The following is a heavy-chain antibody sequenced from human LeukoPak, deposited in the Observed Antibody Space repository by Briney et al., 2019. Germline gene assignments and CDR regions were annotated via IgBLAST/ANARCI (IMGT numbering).Heavy chain of an antibody. CDR2: IDPRSGGT. J-gene: IGHJ4*02. CDR1: GYTFTSYG. D-gene: IGHD3-16*01. V-gene: IGHV1-2*02. Sequence: ASVKVSCKASGYTFTSYGISWVRRAPGQGLEWMGWIDPRSGGTRCTQKFQGRVTMTRDTSISTVYLDLSGLTFDDTAVYYCATDNYGTLDYWGQGTLVTVSS. CDR3: ATDNYGTLDY.